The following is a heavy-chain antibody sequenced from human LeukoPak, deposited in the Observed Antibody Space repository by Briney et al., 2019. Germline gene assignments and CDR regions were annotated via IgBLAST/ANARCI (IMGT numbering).Heavy chain of an antibody. CDR1: GGSISSYY. D-gene: IGHD1-26*01. Sequence: PSETLSLTCTVSGGSISSYYWSWIRQPPGKGLEWIGYIYYSGSTNYNPSLKSRVTISVDTSKNQFSLKLSSVTAADTAVYYCARVTEYRGSYYSSAYFDYWGQGTLVTVSS. CDR3: ARVTEYRGSYYSSAYFDY. CDR2: IYYSGST. J-gene: IGHJ4*02. V-gene: IGHV4-59*01.